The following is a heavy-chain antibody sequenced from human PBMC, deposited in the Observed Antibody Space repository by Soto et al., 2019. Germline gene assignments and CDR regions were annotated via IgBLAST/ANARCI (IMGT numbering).Heavy chain of an antibody. J-gene: IGHJ1*01. D-gene: IGHD3-10*01. CDR2: IHHSGGT. CDR3: VRGVLS. Sequence: QVQLQESGPGLVKASQTLSLTCNVSGGSISSGGYYWTWIRQHPGKGMEWIGYIHHSGGTFYNPSLKSRVSISVDTSKNQFSLKLSSVTAADTAVYFCVRGVLSWGQGTLVTVSS. CDR1: GGSISSGGYY. V-gene: IGHV4-31*03.